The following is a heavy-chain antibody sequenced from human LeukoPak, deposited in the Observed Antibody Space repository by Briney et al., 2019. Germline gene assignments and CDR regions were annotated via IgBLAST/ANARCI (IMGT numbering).Heavy chain of an antibody. Sequence: GASVKVSCKASGYTFTGYHMQWVRQAPGQGLEWMGWINPNSGDTNYAQKFQGRVTMTSDTSISTAYMELSSLTSDDTAVYYCARPSSGRQFDYWGQGTLVTVSS. CDR2: INPNSGDT. D-gene: IGHD6-19*01. CDR3: ARPSSGRQFDY. V-gene: IGHV1-2*02. J-gene: IGHJ4*02. CDR1: GYTFTGYH.